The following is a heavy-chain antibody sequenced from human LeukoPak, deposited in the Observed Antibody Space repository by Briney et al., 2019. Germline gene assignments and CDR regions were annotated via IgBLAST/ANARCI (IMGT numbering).Heavy chain of an antibody. Sequence: ASVTVSCKASGYTFTGYYMHWVRQAPGQGLEWMGWINPNSGGTNYAQKFQGRVTMTRDTSISTAYMELSRLRSDDTAVYYCVREYGDYSNWFDPWGQGTLVTVSS. CDR2: INPNSGGT. CDR1: GYTFTGYY. V-gene: IGHV1-2*02. CDR3: VREYGDYSNWFDP. D-gene: IGHD4-17*01. J-gene: IGHJ5*02.